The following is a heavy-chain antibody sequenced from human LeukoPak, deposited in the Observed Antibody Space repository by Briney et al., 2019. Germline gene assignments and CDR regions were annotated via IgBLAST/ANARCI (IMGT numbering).Heavy chain of an antibody. CDR3: ARDHLSSGSSPDYYYYYYMDV. D-gene: IGHD6-19*01. Sequence: GGSLRLSCAASGFTFSNYAMNWVRQAPGKGLEWVSRINSDGSSTSYADSVKGRFTISRDNAKNTLYLQMNSLRAEDTAVYYCARDHLSSGSSPDYYYYYYMDVWGKGTTVTISS. V-gene: IGHV3-74*01. J-gene: IGHJ6*03. CDR1: GFTFSNYA. CDR2: INSDGSST.